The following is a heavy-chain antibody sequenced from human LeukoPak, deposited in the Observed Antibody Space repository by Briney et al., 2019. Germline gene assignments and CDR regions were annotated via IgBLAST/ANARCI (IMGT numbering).Heavy chain of an antibody. CDR1: GFTFSSYS. CDR2: ISGSGGST. J-gene: IGHJ4*02. D-gene: IGHD3-3*01. CDR3: AKGHDFWSEYYFDY. Sequence: GGSLRLSCAASGFTFSSYSMNWVRQAPGKGLEWVSAISGSGGSTYYADSVKGRFTISRDNSKNTLYLQMNSLRAEDTAVYYCAKGHDFWSEYYFDYWGQGTLVTVSS. V-gene: IGHV3-23*01.